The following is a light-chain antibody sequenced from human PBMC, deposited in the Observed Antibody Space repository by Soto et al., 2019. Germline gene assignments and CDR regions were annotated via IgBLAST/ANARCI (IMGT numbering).Light chain of an antibody. CDR2: KTS. CDR1: QSISVW. V-gene: IGKV1-5*03. J-gene: IGKJ1*01. CDR3: QHYNDYSWT. Sequence: DIPMTQSPSTLSASVGDRVTITCRASQSISVWLAWYQQKPGKAPNLLIYKTSSLETGVPSRFCGSGSGTEFTLTISSLQPDDFATYYCQHYNDYSWTFGQGTKVEIK.